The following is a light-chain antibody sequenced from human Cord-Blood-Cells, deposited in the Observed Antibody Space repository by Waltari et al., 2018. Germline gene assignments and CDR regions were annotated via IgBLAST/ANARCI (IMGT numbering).Light chain of an antibody. J-gene: IGKJ1*01. CDR3: QQYYSFPPT. Sequence: VIWMTQSPSLLSASTGDRVTTSCRVSQGISSYLAWYQQKPGKAPDLLIYAASTLQSGVPSRFSGSGSGTDFTLTISCLQSEDFATYYCQQYYSFPPTFGQGTKVEIK. CDR2: AAS. V-gene: IGKV1D-8*01. CDR1: QGISSY.